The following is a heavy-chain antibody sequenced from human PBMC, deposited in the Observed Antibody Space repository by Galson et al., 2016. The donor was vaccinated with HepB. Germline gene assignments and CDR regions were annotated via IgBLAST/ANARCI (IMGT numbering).Heavy chain of an antibody. V-gene: IGHV1-69*13. J-gene: IGHJ4*02. CDR3: ARDGVGPTSGTLEY. CDR2: IIPILGTT. CDR1: GGTFSSYA. D-gene: IGHD1-26*01. Sequence: SVKVSCKAFGGTFSSYALSWVRQAPGQGPTWMGRIIPILGTTDYAEKFQGRVTLSADESTSTAYMELSSLRSEDTAVYYCARDGVGPTSGTLEYWGQGTLVTVSS.